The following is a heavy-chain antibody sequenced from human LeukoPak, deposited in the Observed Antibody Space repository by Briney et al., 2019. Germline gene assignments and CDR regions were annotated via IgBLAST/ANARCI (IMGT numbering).Heavy chain of an antibody. CDR3: ARYLGYCSSTSCFYYFDY. CDR2: IYYSGST. D-gene: IGHD2-2*01. CDR1: GGSISSYY. Sequence: SVTLSLTCTVSGGSISSYYWSWIRQPPGKGLEWIGYIYYSGSTNYNPSLKSRVTISVDTSKNQFSLKLSSVTAADTAVYYCARYLGYCSSTSCFYYFDYWGQGTLVTVSS. J-gene: IGHJ4*02. V-gene: IGHV4-59*01.